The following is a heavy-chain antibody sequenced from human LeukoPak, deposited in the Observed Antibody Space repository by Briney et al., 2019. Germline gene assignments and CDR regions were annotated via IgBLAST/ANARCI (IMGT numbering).Heavy chain of an antibody. CDR2: IWYDGSNE. CDR3: AAAFGV. Sequence: PGGSLGLSWAASGSTFVNYGRHGVPRAPGKGLEWVADIWYDGSNEYYADSVKGRFTISRDNSKNMLYLQMTSLRAEDTAVYYCAAAFGVWGQGTMVTVSS. V-gene: IGHV3-33*01. CDR1: GSTFVNYG. J-gene: IGHJ3*01.